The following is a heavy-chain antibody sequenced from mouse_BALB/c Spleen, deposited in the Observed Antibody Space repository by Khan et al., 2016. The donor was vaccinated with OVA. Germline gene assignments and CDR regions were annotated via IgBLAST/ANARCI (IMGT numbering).Heavy chain of an antibody. CDR2: IYPGSGST. CDR3: ARGGYSVFAY. V-gene: IGHV1-77*01. Sequence: QVQLQQPGPELVKPGASVKMSCKVSGYTFTDYVINWVKQRTGQGLEWIGDIYPGSGSTYYNEKFKGKAKLTADKSSNTAYMQLSSLTFEDSAVYFWARGGYSVFAYWGQGTLVTVSA. D-gene: IGHD1-1*01. J-gene: IGHJ3*01. CDR1: GYTFTDYV.